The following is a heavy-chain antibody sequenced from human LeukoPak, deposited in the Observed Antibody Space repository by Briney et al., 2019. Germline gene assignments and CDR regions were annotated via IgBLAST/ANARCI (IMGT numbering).Heavy chain of an antibody. V-gene: IGHV4-34*01. CDR3: ARGRVGARL. Sequence: PSETLSLTCAVYGGSFSGYYWSWIRQRPGKGLEWIGEINHSGSTNYNPSLKSRVTISVDTSKNQFSLKLSSVTAADTAVYYCARGRVGARLWGQGTLVTVSS. D-gene: IGHD1-26*01. CDR1: GGSFSGYY. CDR2: INHSGST. J-gene: IGHJ4*02.